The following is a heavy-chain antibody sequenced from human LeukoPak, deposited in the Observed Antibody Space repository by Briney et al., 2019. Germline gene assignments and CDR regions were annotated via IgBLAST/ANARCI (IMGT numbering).Heavy chain of an antibody. CDR1: GGSISSGDYY. CDR2: IYYSGST. D-gene: IGHD5-12*01. CDR3: ARVGLGGGYSGYAYFDY. Sequence: PSQTLSLTCTVSGGSISSGDYYWSWTRHPTGKGLEWIGYIYYSGSTYYNPSLKSRVTISVDTSKNQFSLKLSSVTAADTAVYYCARVGLGGGYSGYAYFDYWGQGTLVTVSS. V-gene: IGHV4-30-4*01. J-gene: IGHJ4*02.